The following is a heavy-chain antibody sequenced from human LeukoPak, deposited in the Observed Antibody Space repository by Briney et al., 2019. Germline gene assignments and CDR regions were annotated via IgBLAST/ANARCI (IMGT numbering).Heavy chain of an antibody. J-gene: IGHJ4*02. CDR3: ARDARGWSSSWYEGYYFDY. Sequence: GGSLRLSCAASGFTFSSYAMHWVRQAPGKGLEWVAVISYDGSNKYSADSVKGRFTISRDNSKNTLYLQMNSLRAEDTAVYYCARDARGWSSSWYEGYYFDYWGQGTLVTVSS. CDR2: ISYDGSNK. D-gene: IGHD6-13*01. CDR1: GFTFSSYA. V-gene: IGHV3-30-3*01.